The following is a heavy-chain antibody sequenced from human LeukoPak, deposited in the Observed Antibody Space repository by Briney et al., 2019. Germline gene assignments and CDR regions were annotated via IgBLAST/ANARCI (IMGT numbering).Heavy chain of an antibody. CDR2: ISYDGSNK. D-gene: IGHD6-19*01. J-gene: IGHJ4*02. CDR1: GFTFSAYG. V-gene: IGHV3-30*18. Sequence: GGSLRLSCAASGFTFSAYGMHWVRQAPGKGLEWVAIISYDGSNKYYADSVKGRFTISRDNTKNTLYLQMNSLRAEDTAVYYCAEEITRPNRPVAGLNYWGQGTLVTVSS. CDR3: AEEITRPNRPVAGLNY.